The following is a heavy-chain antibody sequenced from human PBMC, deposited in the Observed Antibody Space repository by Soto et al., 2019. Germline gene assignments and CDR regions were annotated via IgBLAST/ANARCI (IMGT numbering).Heavy chain of an antibody. Sequence: QVQLVQSGAEVKKPGSSVKVSCKASGGTFSSYAISWVRQAPGQGLEWMGGIIPFFGTANYAQKFQGRVTITADDSTSTAYMELSSLRSEDTAVYYGARCSRDLPVTTLEYYFDSWGQGTLVTVSS. CDR1: GGTFSSYA. CDR3: ARCSRDLPVTTLEYYFDS. D-gene: IGHD4-17*01. CDR2: IIPFFGTA. J-gene: IGHJ4*02. V-gene: IGHV1-69*12.